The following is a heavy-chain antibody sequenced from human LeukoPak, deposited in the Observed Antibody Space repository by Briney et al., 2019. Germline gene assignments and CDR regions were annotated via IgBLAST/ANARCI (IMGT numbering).Heavy chain of an antibody. V-gene: IGHV3-30*18. CDR3: AKARWGYYYGMDV. J-gene: IGHJ6*02. D-gene: IGHD4-23*01. CDR2: ISYDGSNK. Sequence: GGSLRLSCAASGFTFSSYGMHWVRQAPGKGLEWVAVISYDGSNKYYADSVKGRFTISRDNSKNTLYLQMNSLRAEDTAVYYCAKARWGYYYGMDVWGQGTTVTVSS. CDR1: GFTFSSYG.